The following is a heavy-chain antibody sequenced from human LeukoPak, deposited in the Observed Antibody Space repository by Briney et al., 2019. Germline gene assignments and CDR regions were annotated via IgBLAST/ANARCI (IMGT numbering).Heavy chain of an antibody. CDR1: GGSISSHY. J-gene: IGHJ4*02. CDR2: IFYSGST. V-gene: IGHV4-59*08. Sequence: SETLSLTCTVSGGSISSHYWSWIRQPPGKGLEWIGYIFYSGSTNYNPSLKSRVTISVDTSKKQFSLKLSSVTAADTAVYYCARHNQGSSGYYDYWGRGTLVTVSS. D-gene: IGHD3-22*01. CDR3: ARHNQGSSGYYDY.